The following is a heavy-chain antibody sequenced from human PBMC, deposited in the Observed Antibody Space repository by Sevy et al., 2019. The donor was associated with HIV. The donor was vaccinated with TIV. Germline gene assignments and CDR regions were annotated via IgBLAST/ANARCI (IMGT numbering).Heavy chain of an antibody. CDR3: ARADPIVVVPAAKGGWFDP. V-gene: IGHV4-38-2*01. J-gene: IGHJ5*02. D-gene: IGHD2-2*01. CDR1: GYSISSGYY. Sequence: SETLSLTCAVSGYSISSGYYWGWIRQPPGKGLEWIGSIYHSGSTYHNPSLKSRVTISVDTSKNQFSLKLGSVTAADTAVYYCARADPIVVVPAAKGGWFDPWGQGTLVTVSS. CDR2: IYHSGST.